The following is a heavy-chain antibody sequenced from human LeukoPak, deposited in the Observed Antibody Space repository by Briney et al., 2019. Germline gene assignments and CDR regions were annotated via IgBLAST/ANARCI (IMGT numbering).Heavy chain of an antibody. J-gene: IGHJ4*02. CDR3: AGTGVASDY. D-gene: IGHD1-14*01. V-gene: IGHV4-59*01. CDR1: GGSISSYY. CDR2: IYYSGST. Sequence: SETLSLTCTVSGGSISSYYWSWIRQPPGKGLEWIGYIYYSGSTNYNPSLKSRVTISVDTSKNQFSLKLSSVTAADTAVYYCAGTGVASDYWGQGTLVTVSS.